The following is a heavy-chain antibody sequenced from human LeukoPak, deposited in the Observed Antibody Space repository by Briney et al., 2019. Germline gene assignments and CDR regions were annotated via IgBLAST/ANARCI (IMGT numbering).Heavy chain of an antibody. CDR2: INPNSGGT. CDR1: GYTFTGYY. V-gene: IGHV1-2*02. CDR3: AREGGYDSSGYYYTYADY. Sequence: ASVKVSCKASGYTFTGYYMHWVRQAPGQGLECMGWINPNSGGTNYAQKFQGRVTMTRDTSISTAYMELSRLRSDDTAVYYCAREGGYDSSGYYYTYADYWGQGTLVTVSS. D-gene: IGHD3-22*01. J-gene: IGHJ4*02.